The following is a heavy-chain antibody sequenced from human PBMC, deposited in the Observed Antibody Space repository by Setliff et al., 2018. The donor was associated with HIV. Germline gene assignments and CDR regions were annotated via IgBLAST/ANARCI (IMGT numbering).Heavy chain of an antibody. V-gene: IGHV1-18*01. D-gene: IGHD2-15*01. CDR1: GYTFAIYG. Sequence: GASVKVSCKASGYTFAIYGISWVRQAPGQGLEWMGWISGANAKTNYAQKLQGRVTMTADTSTTTAYMEVSWLTSDDTAIYYCAKDLAYCSGGSCYRPFIYYFYYMDVWGKGATVTVSS. CDR2: ISGANAKT. CDR3: AKDLAYCSGGSCYRPFIYYFYYMDV. J-gene: IGHJ6*03.